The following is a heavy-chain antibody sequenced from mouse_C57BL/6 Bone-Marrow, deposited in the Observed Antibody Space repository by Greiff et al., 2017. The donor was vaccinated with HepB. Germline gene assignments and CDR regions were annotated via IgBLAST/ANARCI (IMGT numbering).Heavy chain of an antibody. CDR3: ARGYGSSYEDYFDY. J-gene: IGHJ2*01. CDR1: GYTFTSYW. Sequence: VKLMESGAELVMPGASVKLSCKASGYTFTSYWMHWVKQRPGQGLEWIGEIDPSDSYTNYNQKFKGKSTLTVDKSSSTAYMQLSSLTSEDSAVYYCARGYGSSYEDYFDYWGQGTTLTVSS. CDR2: IDPSDSYT. V-gene: IGHV1-69*01. D-gene: IGHD1-1*01.